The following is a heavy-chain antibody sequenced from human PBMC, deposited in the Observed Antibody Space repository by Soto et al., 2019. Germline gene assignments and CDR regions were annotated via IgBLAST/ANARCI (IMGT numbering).Heavy chain of an antibody. CDR1: GYTFTNYA. CDR2: ISTYNGNT. D-gene: IGHD2-15*01. J-gene: IGHJ2*01. Sequence: QVQLGQSGAEVKKPGASVKVSCKASGYTFTNYAINWVRQAPGQGLEWMGRISTYNGNTNYAQKFQGRVTMTTDTSTSTAYMELTSLSSDDTAVYYCARDCSAGTCYSIFWYFDLWGRGTLVTVSS. CDR3: ARDCSAGTCYSIFWYFDL. V-gene: IGHV1-18*01.